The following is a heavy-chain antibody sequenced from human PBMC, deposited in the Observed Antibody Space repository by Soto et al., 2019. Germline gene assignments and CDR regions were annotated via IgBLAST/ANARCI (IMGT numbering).Heavy chain of an antibody. D-gene: IGHD2-15*01. Sequence: SETLSLTCTVSGGSIISYYWSWIRQPAGKGLEWIGRIYTSGSTNYNPSLKSRVTMSVDTSKNQSSLKLSSVTAADTAVYYCARDHIRSIVVVVAATPDYYYGMDVWGQGTTVTVSS. CDR1: GGSIISYY. V-gene: IGHV4-4*07. J-gene: IGHJ6*02. CDR3: ARDHIRSIVVVVAATPDYYYGMDV. CDR2: IYTSGST.